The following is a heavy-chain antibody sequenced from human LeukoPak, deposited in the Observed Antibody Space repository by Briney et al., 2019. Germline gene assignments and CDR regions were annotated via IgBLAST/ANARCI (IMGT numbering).Heavy chain of an antibody. Sequence: GGSLRLSCAASGFPFRNCGMSWVRQAPGKGLEWVSTISSSGTGTYYADSVKGRFTIFRDNSKNTLYLQMNSLRAEDTAVYYCARSRGVGATQSHFQHWGQGTLVTVSS. D-gene: IGHD1-26*01. CDR1: GFPFRNCG. CDR3: ARSRGVGATQSHFQH. CDR2: ISSSGTGT. V-gene: IGHV3-23*01. J-gene: IGHJ1*01.